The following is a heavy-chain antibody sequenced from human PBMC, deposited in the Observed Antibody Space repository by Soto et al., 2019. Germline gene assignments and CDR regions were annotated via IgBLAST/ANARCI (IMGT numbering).Heavy chain of an antibody. J-gene: IGHJ4*02. Sequence: SETLSLTCTVSGGSISSGGYYWSWIRQHPGKGLEWIGYIYYSGSTYYNPSLKSRVTISVDTSKNQFSLKLSSVTAADTAVYYCARHHSRYDGFDYWGQGTPVTVSS. CDR3: ARHHSRYDGFDY. CDR1: GGSISSGGYY. D-gene: IGHD5-12*01. CDR2: IYYSGST. V-gene: IGHV4-31*03.